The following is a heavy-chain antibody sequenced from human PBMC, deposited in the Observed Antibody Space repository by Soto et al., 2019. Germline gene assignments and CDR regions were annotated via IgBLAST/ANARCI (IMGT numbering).Heavy chain of an antibody. CDR1: GFTFSNYA. CDR3: ARDPWTPRPLYYFDY. D-gene: IGHD1-1*01. Sequence: QVQLVESGGGVVQPGRSLRLSCAASGFTFSNYAMHWVRQAPGKGLEWVALISYDGSNKYYADSVKGRFTISRDNSKNTLYLQMNSLRAEDTAVYYCARDPWTPRPLYYFDYWGQGTLVTVSS. J-gene: IGHJ4*02. V-gene: IGHV3-30-3*01. CDR2: ISYDGSNK.